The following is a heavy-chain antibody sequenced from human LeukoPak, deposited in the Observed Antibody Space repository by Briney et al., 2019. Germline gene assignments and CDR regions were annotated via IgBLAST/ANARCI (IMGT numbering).Heavy chain of an antibody. J-gene: IGHJ5*02. V-gene: IGHV1-46*01. CDR2: IIPGGGDT. Sequence: ASVKVSCKASGYTFTSYYVHWVRQAPGQGLEWMGVIIPGGGDTSYAQKFQGRVSMTRDRSTSTVYMELRSLSSDDTAVYHCARDNHRSSWSWFDPWGQGTLVTVSS. CDR3: ARDNHRSSWSWFDP. CDR1: GYTFTSYY. D-gene: IGHD6-13*01.